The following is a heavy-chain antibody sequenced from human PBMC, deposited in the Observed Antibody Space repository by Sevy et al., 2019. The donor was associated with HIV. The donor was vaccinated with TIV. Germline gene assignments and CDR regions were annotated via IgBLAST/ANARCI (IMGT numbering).Heavy chain of an antibody. V-gene: IGHV3-30-3*01. CDR2: ISYEGTET. CDR3: ARDGGYSVKWYPLY. D-gene: IGHD1-26*01. Sequence: GGYLRLSCAASGFAFSTHAMHWVRQAPGKGLEWLAVISYEGTETFYAASVEGRFTISRDNSKNMLSLQINSLRPEDTAESYCARDGGYSVKWYPLYWGHGTLVTVSS. J-gene: IGHJ4*01. CDR1: GFAFSTHA.